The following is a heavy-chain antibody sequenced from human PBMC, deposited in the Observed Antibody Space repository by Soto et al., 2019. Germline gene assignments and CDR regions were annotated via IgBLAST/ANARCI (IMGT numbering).Heavy chain of an antibody. J-gene: IGHJ4*02. CDR2: ISYDGSNK. CDR1: GFTFSDYA. V-gene: IGHV3-30-3*01. CDR3: SQLPTQDY. Sequence: QVQLVESGGGVVQPGRSLRLSCAASGFTFSDYAMHWVRQAPGKGLEWVAVISYDGSNKYYADSVKGRFTISRDNSKNTLYLQMNSLRAEDTAVYYRSQLPTQDYWGQGTLVTVSS. D-gene: IGHD6-6*01.